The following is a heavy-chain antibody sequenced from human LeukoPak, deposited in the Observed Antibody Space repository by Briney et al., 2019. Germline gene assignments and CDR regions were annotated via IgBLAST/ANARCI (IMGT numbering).Heavy chain of an antibody. V-gene: IGHV3-23*01. J-gene: IGHJ4*02. Sequence: GGSLRLSCAASGFTFDDYAMHWVRQAPGKGLEWVSAISGSGGSTYYADSVKGRFTISRDNSKNTLYLQMNSLRAEDTAVYYCAKTRFRALPYCSSTSCYGGFDYWGQGTLVTVSS. CDR2: ISGSGGST. D-gene: IGHD2-2*01. CDR3: AKTRFRALPYCSSTSCYGGFDY. CDR1: GFTFDDYA.